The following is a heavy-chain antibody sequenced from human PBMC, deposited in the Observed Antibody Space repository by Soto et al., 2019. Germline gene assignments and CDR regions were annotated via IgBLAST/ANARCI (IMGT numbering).Heavy chain of an antibody. J-gene: IGHJ4*02. CDR1: GYTFTSYD. V-gene: IGHV1-8*01. CDR3: ARGQERRGFDY. Sequence: QVQLVQSGAEVKKPGASVKVSCKASGYTFTSYDINWGRQATGQGLEWMGWMNPNSGNTVYAQKFQGRVTMTRNTSISTAYMELSSLRSDDTAVYYCARGQERRGFDYWGQGTLVTVSS. CDR2: MNPNSGNT. D-gene: IGHD2-15*01.